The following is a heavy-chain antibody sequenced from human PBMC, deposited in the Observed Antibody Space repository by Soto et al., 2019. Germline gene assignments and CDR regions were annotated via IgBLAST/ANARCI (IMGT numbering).Heavy chain of an antibody. CDR3: ASHFGHSTYPDY. D-gene: IGHD2-15*01. Sequence: GGSLRHSCTASGFTFRSYGMSWVSHAPVKPLVCVSSISTSSSYIYYAASLKARFTISRDNAKNSLYLQMNSLRADVTSLYYCASHFGHSTYPDYLCQGTLVTVSS. J-gene: IGHJ4*02. CDR2: ISTSSSYI. V-gene: IGHV3-21*01. CDR1: GFTFRSYG.